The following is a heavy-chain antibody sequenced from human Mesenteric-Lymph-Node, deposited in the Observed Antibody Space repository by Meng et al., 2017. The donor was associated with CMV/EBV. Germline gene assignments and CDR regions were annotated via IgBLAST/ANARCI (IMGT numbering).Heavy chain of an antibody. CDR3: AKDLYSDILIGYWSVWDS. D-gene: IGHD3-9*01. J-gene: IGHJ4*02. V-gene: IGHV3-53*01. Sequence: GESLKISCAASGLTVSSDYMTWIRQAPGKRLEWVSSIYGDGSTHYADSVKGRFTISSDISKNTVHLQMNSLRAEDTAVYYCAKDLYSDILIGYWSVWDSWGQGTLVTVSS. CDR2: IYGDGST. CDR1: GLTVSSDY.